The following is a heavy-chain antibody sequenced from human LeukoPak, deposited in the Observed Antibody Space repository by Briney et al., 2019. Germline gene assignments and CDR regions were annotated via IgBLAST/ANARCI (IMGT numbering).Heavy chain of an antibody. CDR3: ATGMTSDDYGGWYFDY. V-gene: IGHV3-48*02. D-gene: IGHD4-23*01. Sequence: GGSLRLSRAASGFTFSSYSMNWVRQAPGKGLEWVSYISSSSSTIYYADSVKGRFTISRDNAKNSLYLQMNSLRDEDTAVYYCATGMTSDDYGGWYFDYWGQGTLVTVSS. J-gene: IGHJ4*02. CDR1: GFTFSSYS. CDR2: ISSSSSTI.